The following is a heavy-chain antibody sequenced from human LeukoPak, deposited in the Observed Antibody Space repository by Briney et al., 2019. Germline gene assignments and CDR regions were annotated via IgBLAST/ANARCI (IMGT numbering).Heavy chain of an antibody. D-gene: IGHD4-17*01. Sequence: PSETLSLTCTVSGGSMSSYYWSGIRQPPGKGLEWIGYIYYSGSTNYNPSLKSRVTISVDTSKNQFSLKLSSVTAADTAVYYCARSYYGDYVFDYWGQGTLVTVSS. CDR3: ARSYYGDYVFDY. CDR2: IYYSGST. V-gene: IGHV4-59*08. J-gene: IGHJ4*02. CDR1: GGSMSSYY.